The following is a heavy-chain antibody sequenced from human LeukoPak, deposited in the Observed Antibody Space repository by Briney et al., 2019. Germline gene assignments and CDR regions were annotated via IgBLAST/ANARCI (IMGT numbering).Heavy chain of an antibody. CDR2: INPNSGGT. CDR3: ASSSGYYVISYMDV. J-gene: IGHJ6*03. V-gene: IGHV1-2*02. CDR1: GGTFTSYA. D-gene: IGHD3-22*01. Sequence: ASVKVSCKASGGTFTSYAINWVRQAPGQGLEWMGWINPNSGGTNYAQKFQGRVTMTRDTSISTAYMELSRLRSDDTAVYYCASSSGYYVISYMDVWGKGTTVTVSS.